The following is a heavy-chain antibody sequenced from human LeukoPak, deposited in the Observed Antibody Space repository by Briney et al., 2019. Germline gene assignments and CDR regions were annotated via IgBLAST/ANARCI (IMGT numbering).Heavy chain of an antibody. V-gene: IGHV3-23*01. J-gene: IGHJ3*02. D-gene: IGHD6-19*01. CDR2: ISGSGGST. CDR3: AKDRSAVAGPLDAFDI. Sequence: PGGSLRLSCAASGFTFSSYAMSWVRQAPGKGLEWASAISGSGGSTYYADSVKGRFTISRDNSKNTLYLQMNSLRAEDTAVYYCAKDRSAVAGPLDAFDIWGQGTMVTVSS. CDR1: GFTFSSYA.